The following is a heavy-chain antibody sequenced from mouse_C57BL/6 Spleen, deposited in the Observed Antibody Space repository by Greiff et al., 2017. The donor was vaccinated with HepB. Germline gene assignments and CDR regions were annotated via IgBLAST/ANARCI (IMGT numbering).Heavy chain of an antibody. D-gene: IGHD1-1*01. CDR2: ISYDGSN. CDR3: AREKYYGSFDY. Sequence: EVKVEESGPGLVKPSQSLSLTCSVTGYSITSGYYWNWIRQFPGNKLEWMGYISYDGSNNYNPSLKNRISITRDTSKNQFFLKLNSVTTEDTATYYCAREKYYGSFDYWGQGTTLTVSS. CDR1: GYSITSGYY. V-gene: IGHV3-6*01. J-gene: IGHJ2*01.